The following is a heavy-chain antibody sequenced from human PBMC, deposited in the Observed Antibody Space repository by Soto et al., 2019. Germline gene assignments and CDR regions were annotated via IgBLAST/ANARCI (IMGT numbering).Heavy chain of an antibody. Sequence: PGGSLRLSCAASGFTFSNYAMGWVRQAPGKGLEWVSLINGGGDTTYYADSAKGRFTVSRDNSKSIVYLQMNSLRVDDTAVFYCATQDFRRTTGTTWGQGTLVTVS. CDR2: INGGGDTT. CDR3: ATQDFRRTTGTT. J-gene: IGHJ4*02. CDR1: GFTFSNYA. D-gene: IGHD1-1*01. V-gene: IGHV3-23*01.